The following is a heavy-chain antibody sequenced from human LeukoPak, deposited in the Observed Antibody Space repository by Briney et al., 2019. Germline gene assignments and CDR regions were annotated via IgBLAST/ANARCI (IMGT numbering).Heavy chain of an antibody. CDR1: GGSFSVYY. CDR3: ARGLRYSSSYNWFDP. D-gene: IGHD6-13*01. V-gene: IGHV4-34*01. CDR2: INHSGST. Sequence: SETLSLTCAVYGGSFSVYYWSWIRQPPGKGLEWIGEINHSGSTNYNPSLKSRVTISVDTSKNQFSLKLSSVTAADTAVYYCARGLRYSSSYNWFDPWGQGTLVTVSS. J-gene: IGHJ5*02.